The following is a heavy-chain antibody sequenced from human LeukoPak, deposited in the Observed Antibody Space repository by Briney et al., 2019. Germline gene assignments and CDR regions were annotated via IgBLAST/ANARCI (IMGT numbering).Heavy chain of an antibody. CDR3: ARAASLDI. CDR2: IYYSGST. Sequence: PSETLSLTCSVSGGSISSYYRNWIRQPPGKGLEWIGYIYYSGSTNYNPSLKSRVTISVDTSKNQFSLKLNSVTAADTAVYYCARAASLDIWGQGTMVIVSS. CDR1: GGSISSYY. V-gene: IGHV4-59*01. J-gene: IGHJ3*02.